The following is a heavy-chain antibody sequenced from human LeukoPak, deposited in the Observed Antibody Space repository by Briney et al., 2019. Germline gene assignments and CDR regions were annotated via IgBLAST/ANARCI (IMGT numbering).Heavy chain of an antibody. CDR3: AELGITMIGGV. CDR2: ISGSGGST. CDR1: GFTFNRYG. Sequence: GGSLRLSCAASGFTFNRYGMSWVRQAPGKGLEWVSAISGSGGSTYYADSVKGRFTISRDNSKNTLYLQMNSLRAEDTAVYYCAELGITMIGGVWGKGTTVTISS. J-gene: IGHJ6*04. V-gene: IGHV3-23*01. D-gene: IGHD3-10*02.